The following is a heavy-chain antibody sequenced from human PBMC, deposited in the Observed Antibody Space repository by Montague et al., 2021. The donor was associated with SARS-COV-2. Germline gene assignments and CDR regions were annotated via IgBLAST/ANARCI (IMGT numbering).Heavy chain of an antibody. CDR2: VCTPVTFL. D-gene: IGHD3-3*01. CDR1: GFTFSNYG. V-gene: IGHV3-33*06. CDR3: AKDPHYDFWSGYYFDY. J-gene: IGHJ4*02. Sequence: SLRLSCAASGFTFSNYGMHRFRCPAPQAQIGSAHVCTPVTFLYRVPSSECRNTNSRDNSKNTLYLQMNILRAEDTAVYYCAKDPHYDFWSGYYFDYWGQG.